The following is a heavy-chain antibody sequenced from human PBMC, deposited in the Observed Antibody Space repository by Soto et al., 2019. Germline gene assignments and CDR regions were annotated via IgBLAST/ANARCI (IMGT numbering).Heavy chain of an antibody. CDR2: IYYRGST. CDR1: GGSISSGGYY. J-gene: IGHJ4*02. CDR3: AREGCGGDCPAPADY. D-gene: IGHD2-21*02. V-gene: IGHV4-31*03. Sequence: QVQLQESLPGLVKPSQTLSLTCTVSGGSISSGGYYLSWIRQHPGKGLEWIGYIYYRGSTYYDPSLKRRVNISVDTSKNLSALKLSSVSGADTAVYNCAREGCGGDCPAPADYWGQGTLVTVSA.